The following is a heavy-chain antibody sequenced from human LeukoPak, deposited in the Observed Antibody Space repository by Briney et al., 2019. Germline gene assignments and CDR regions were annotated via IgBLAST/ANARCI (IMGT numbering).Heavy chain of an antibody. CDR1: GLTFSTSG. V-gene: IGHV3-21*06. Sequence: GGSLRLSCTASGLTFSTSGFNWVRQAPGKGLEWVASIGPTGSDRYHADSIKGRFTISRDNANNFLYLQMNSLRAEDTAVCYCATETNGRHYDYWGQGTLLTVSS. CDR2: IGPTGSDR. J-gene: IGHJ4*02. CDR3: ATETNGRHYDY. D-gene: IGHD1-14*01.